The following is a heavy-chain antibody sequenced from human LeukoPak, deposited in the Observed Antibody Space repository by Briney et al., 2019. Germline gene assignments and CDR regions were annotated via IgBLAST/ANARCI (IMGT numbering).Heavy chain of an antibody. CDR3: ARGRSSGYYPNPHYFDY. D-gene: IGHD3-22*01. Sequence: SETLSLTCAVYGGSFSGYYWSWIRQPPGKGLEWIGEINHSGSTNYNPSLKSRVTISVDTSKNQFSLKLSSVTAADTAVYYCARGRSSGYYPNPHYFDYWGQGTLVTVSS. CDR2: INHSGST. V-gene: IGHV4-34*01. J-gene: IGHJ4*02. CDR1: GGSFSGYY.